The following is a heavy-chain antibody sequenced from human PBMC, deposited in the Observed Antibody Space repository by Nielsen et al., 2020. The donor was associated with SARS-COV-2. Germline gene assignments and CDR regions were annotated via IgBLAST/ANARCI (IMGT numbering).Heavy chain of an antibody. CDR2: IYHSGST. Sequence: LRLSCAVSGGSISSGGYSWSWIRQPPGKGLEWIGYIYHSGSTYYNPSLKSRVTISVDRSKNQFSLKLSSVTAADTAVYYCASLSITLDYFDYWGQGTLVTVSS. D-gene: IGHD3-10*01. V-gene: IGHV4-30-2*01. J-gene: IGHJ4*02. CDR3: ASLSITLDYFDY. CDR1: GGSISSGGYS.